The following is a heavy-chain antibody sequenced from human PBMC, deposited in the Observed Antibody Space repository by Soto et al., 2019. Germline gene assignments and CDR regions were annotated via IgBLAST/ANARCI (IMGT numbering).Heavy chain of an antibody. J-gene: IGHJ1*01. D-gene: IGHD5-12*01. CDR1: GYTFTSYA. CDR2: INAGNGNT. Sequence: ASVKVSCKASGYTFTSYAMHWVRQAPGQRLEWMGWINAGNGNTKYSQKFQGRVTITRDTSASTAYMELSSLRSEDTAVYYCARERSLATTGYFQQWGQGTLVTVSS. V-gene: IGHV1-3*01. CDR3: ARERSLATTGYFQQ.